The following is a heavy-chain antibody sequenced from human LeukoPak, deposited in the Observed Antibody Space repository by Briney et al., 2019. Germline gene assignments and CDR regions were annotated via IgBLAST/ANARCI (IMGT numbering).Heavy chain of an antibody. CDR1: GFTFSNAW. V-gene: IGHV3-74*01. Sequence: GGSLRLSCAASGFTFSNAWMSWVRQAPGKGLVWVSRINSDGSSTSYADSVKGRFTISRDNAKNTLYLQMNSLRAEDTAVYYCARGGKGGSMIVVVKGFDYWGQGTLVTVSS. D-gene: IGHD3-22*01. CDR2: INSDGSST. CDR3: ARGGKGGSMIVVVKGFDY. J-gene: IGHJ4*02.